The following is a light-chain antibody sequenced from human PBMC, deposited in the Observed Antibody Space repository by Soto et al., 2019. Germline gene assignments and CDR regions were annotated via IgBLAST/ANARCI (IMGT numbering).Light chain of an antibody. J-gene: IGLJ1*01. CDR1: SGHSNYA. CDR3: QTWGTGMLV. CDR2: VNSDGSH. V-gene: IGLV4-69*01. Sequence: QPVLTQSPSASASLGASVKLTCTLSSGHSNYAIAWHQQQPEKGPRYLMKVNSDGSHSKGDGIPDRFSGSSSGAERYLTISSLQSEDEADYFCQTWGTGMLVFGTGTQLTVL.